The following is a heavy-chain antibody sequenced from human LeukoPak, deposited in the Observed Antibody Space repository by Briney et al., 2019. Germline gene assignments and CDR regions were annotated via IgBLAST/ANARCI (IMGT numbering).Heavy chain of an antibody. D-gene: IGHD4-17*01. CDR2: IWYDGSNK. CDR1: GFTFSSYG. CDR3: AKRPSHYGDYVTYFDY. Sequence: PGGSLRLSCAASGFTFSSYGMHWVRQAPGKGLEWVAVIWYDGSNKYYADSVKGRFTISRDNSKDTLHLQMNSLRDEDTAVYYCAKRPSHYGDYVTYFDYWGQGTLVTVSS. J-gene: IGHJ4*02. V-gene: IGHV3-30*02.